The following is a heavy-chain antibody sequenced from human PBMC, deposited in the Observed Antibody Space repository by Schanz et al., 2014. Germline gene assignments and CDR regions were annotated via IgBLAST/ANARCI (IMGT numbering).Heavy chain of an antibody. CDR1: GFSLDIFA. CDR3: ARVALPGYSSPRDAFDI. D-gene: IGHD5-18*01. J-gene: IGHJ3*02. V-gene: IGHV3-23*01. CDR2: FNDGGVNK. Sequence: EVHLLESGGGLVEPGGSLRLSCATSGFSLDIFAVSWVRQAPGKGLEWVSSFNDGGVNKYYADSVKGRFTISRDNAKNTLYLQMNTLRAEDTAVYYCARVALPGYSSPRDAFDIWGQGTMVTVSS.